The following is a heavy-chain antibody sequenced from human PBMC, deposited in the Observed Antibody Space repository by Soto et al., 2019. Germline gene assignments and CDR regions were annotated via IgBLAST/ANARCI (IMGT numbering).Heavy chain of an antibody. CDR1: EYTFTTYY. Sequence: QEQLVQSGDEVKNPGASVIISCKSSEYTFTTYYLHWVRQAPGQGLEWMGKIDPTGGSTTYAQKFQGRVSMTRDTYANTVYMELGSLTSDDTAVYYGARSYIAATILAFDIWGQGTMVTVSS. V-gene: IGHV1-46*03. CDR3: ARSYIAATILAFDI. J-gene: IGHJ3*02. CDR2: IDPTGGST. D-gene: IGHD1-1*01.